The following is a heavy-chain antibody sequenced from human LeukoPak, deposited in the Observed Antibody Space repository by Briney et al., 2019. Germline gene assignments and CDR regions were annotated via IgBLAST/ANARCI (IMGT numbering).Heavy chain of an antibody. J-gene: IGHJ4*02. D-gene: IGHD6-13*01. Sequence: KPSETLSLTCTVYDGSFSGHFWSWVRQPPGKGLEWIAELKHTGGTNYNPSLKSRVTISVDTSKNQFSLKLTSVTAADAAVYYCARLRLDAAALGYWGLGTLVTVSS. CDR1: DGSFSGHF. CDR2: LKHTGGT. CDR3: ARLRLDAAALGY. V-gene: IGHV4-34*01.